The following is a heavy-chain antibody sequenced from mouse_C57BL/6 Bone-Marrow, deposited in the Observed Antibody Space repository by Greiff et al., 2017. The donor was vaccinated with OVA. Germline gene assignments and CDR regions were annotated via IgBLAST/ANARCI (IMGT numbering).Heavy chain of an antibody. CDR3: ARERIYYGSSSDY. CDR2: IDPSDRYT. D-gene: IGHD1-1*01. CDR1: GYTFASYW. Sequence: QVQLQQPGAELVKPGASVKLSCKASGYTFASYWMQWVKQRPGQGLEWIGEIDPSDRYTNYNQKFKGKATLTVDTSSSTAYMQLSSLTSEDSAVYYCARERIYYGSSSDYWGQGTTLTVSS. V-gene: IGHV1-50*01. J-gene: IGHJ2*01.